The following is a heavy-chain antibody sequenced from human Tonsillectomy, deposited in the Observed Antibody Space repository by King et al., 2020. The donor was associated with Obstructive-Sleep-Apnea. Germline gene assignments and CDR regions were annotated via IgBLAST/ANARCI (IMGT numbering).Heavy chain of an antibody. J-gene: IGHJ4*02. V-gene: IGHV4-39*07. Sequence: QVQLQESGPGLVKPSETLSLTCTVSGGSISSSSYYWGWIRQPPGKGLEWIGSIYFSGSTFYNPVPKSRVTISVDTSKNQFSLKLSSVTAADTAVYYCARLDYYEQVYFDYWGQGTLVTVSS. CDR3: ARLDYYEQVYFDY. D-gene: IGHD3-22*01. CDR1: GGSISSSSYY. CDR2: IYFSGST.